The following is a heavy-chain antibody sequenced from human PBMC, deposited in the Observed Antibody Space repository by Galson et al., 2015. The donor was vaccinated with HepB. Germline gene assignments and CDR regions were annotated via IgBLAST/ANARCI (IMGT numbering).Heavy chain of an antibody. V-gene: IGHV3-15*01. CDR3: STDIRWDLGRSFDY. CDR2: IRSKTDGGTT. J-gene: IGHJ4*02. D-gene: IGHD1-26*01. CDR1: GFSFSDVW. Sequence: SLRLSCAASGFSFSDVWMSWVRQAPGKGLEWVGRIRSKTDGGTTDYAAPVRGRFTISRDDAKNTLFLQMNSLKTEDTAIYYCSTDIRWDLGRSFDYWGRGTLVTVSS.